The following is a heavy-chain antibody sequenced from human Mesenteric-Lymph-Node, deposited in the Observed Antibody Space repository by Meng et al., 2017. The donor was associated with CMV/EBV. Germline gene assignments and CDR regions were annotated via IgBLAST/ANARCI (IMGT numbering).Heavy chain of an antibody. CDR2: IFPADSDT. Sequence: FTNYWIGWVRQMPGEGLEWMGIIFPADSDTRYSPSFQGQVTISVDKSIHTAYLQWSSLKASDTAIYYCARLPHITVVGGIFSGYFDYWAQGTLVTVSS. CDR3: ARLPHITVVGGIFSGYFDY. J-gene: IGHJ4*02. CDR1: FTNYW. D-gene: IGHD3-10*01. V-gene: IGHV5-51*01.